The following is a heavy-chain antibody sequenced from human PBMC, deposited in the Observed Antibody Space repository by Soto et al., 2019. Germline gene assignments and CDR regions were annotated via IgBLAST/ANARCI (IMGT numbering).Heavy chain of an antibody. V-gene: IGHV4-59*08. D-gene: IGHD1-1*01. Sequence: SETLSLTCTVSGGSISSYYWSWIRQPPGKGLEWIGYIYYSGSTNYNPSLKSRVTISVDTSKNQFSLKLSSVTAADTAVYYCANYGCWNDNASDIWGQVTMVTVAS. CDR2: IYYSGST. J-gene: IGHJ3*02. CDR1: GGSISSYY. CDR3: ANYGCWNDNASDI.